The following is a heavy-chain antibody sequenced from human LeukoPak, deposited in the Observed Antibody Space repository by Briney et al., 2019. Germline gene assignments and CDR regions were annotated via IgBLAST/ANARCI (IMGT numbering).Heavy chain of an antibody. CDR3: ARDAPYYYDSSGYWN. D-gene: IGHD3-22*01. CDR2: ISSSSSTI. V-gene: IGHV3-48*04. CDR1: GFTFSSYS. J-gene: IGHJ4*02. Sequence: GGSLRLSCAASGFTFSSYSMNWVRQAPGKGLEWVSNISSSSSTIYYADSVKGRFTISRDNAKNSLYLQMNSLRAEDTAVYYCARDAPYYYDSSGYWNWGQGTPVTVSS.